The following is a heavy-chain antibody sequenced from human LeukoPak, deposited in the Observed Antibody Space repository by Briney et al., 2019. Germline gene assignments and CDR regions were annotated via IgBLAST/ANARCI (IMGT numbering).Heavy chain of an antibody. CDR2: ISGSGGST. Sequence: GGSLRLSCAASGFTFSSYAMSWVRQAPGKGLEWVSAISGSGGSTYYADSVKGRFTISRDNSKNTLYLQMNSLRAEDTAVYYCARSHLTPGGNYDPHDAFDIWGQGTMVTVSS. CDR1: GFTFSSYA. D-gene: IGHD4-23*01. CDR3: ARSHLTPGGNYDPHDAFDI. V-gene: IGHV3-23*01. J-gene: IGHJ3*02.